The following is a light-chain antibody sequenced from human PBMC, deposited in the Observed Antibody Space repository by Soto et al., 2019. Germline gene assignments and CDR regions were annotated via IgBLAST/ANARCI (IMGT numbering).Light chain of an antibody. CDR1: QSVNSTY. Sequence: EMVITQSPSTLPVSPGERATLYCRASQSVNSTYLAWYQQKPGQAPRLLTYGASTRATGIPARFSGSGSGTEFTLTISSRQSEDFAVYYCQQYDKWPLTFGGGTKV. CDR2: GAS. V-gene: IGKV3-15*01. J-gene: IGKJ4*01. CDR3: QQYDKWPLT.